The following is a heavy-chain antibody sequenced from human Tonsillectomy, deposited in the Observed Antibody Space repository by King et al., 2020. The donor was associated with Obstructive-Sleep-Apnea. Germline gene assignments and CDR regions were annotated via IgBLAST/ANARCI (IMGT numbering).Heavy chain of an antibody. CDR2: ISYDGSNK. J-gene: IGHJ6*02. CDR3: AREGHGSGSYPYYYYNMDV. D-gene: IGHD3-10*01. Sequence: VQLVESGGGVVQPGRSLRLSCAASGFTFSTYAMHWVRQAPGKGLEWGAVISYDGSNKYYADSVRCRFTITRDNSKNTQDLQMKGLRAEDTAVYFCAREGHGSGSYPYYYYNMDVWGQGTTVTVSS. V-gene: IGHV3-30-3*01. CDR1: GFTFSTYA.